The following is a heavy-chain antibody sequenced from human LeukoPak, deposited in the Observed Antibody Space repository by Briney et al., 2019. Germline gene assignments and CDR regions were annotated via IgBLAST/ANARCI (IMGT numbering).Heavy chain of an antibody. CDR3: AGGDIVVVPAASAY. Sequence: SDTLSLTCTVSGCSISSYYWGWIRQPAGKGLEWIGRIYTSGSTNYNPSLKSRVTMSVDTSKNQFSLKLSSVTAADTAVYYCAGGDIVVVPAASAYWGQGTLVTVSS. CDR2: IYTSGST. D-gene: IGHD2-2*01. J-gene: IGHJ4*02. V-gene: IGHV4-4*07. CDR1: GCSISSYY.